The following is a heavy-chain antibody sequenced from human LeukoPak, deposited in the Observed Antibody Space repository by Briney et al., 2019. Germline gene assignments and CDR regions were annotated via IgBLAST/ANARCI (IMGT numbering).Heavy chain of an antibody. CDR2: ISGSGGST. CDR1: GFTFSSYA. V-gene: IGHV3-23*01. J-gene: IGHJ4*02. CDR3: AKDLSSGWYDY. D-gene: IGHD6-19*01. Sequence: GGSLRLSCAASGFTFSSYAMRWVRQAPGKGLEWVSAISGSGGSTYYADSVKGRFTISRDNSKNTLYLQMNSVRAEDTAVYYCAKDLSSGWYDYWGQGTLVTVSS.